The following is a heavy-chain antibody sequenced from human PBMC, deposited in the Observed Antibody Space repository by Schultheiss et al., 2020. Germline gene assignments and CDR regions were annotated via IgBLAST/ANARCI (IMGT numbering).Heavy chain of an antibody. CDR3: ARGGHSSSWSDPLPWFDP. CDR1: GGSITSGDYY. D-gene: IGHD6-13*01. V-gene: IGHV4-30-4*01. CDR2: LYSSGSA. J-gene: IGHJ5*02. Sequence: SETLSLTCAVSGGSITSGDYYWSWIRQPPGKGLEWVGYLYSSGSAYYNPSLKSRVTISVDTSKNQFSLKLSSVTAADTAVYYCARGGHSSSWSDPLPWFDPWGQGTLVTVSS.